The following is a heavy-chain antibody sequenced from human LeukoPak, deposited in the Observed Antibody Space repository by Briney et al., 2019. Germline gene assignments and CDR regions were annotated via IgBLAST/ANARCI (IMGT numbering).Heavy chain of an antibody. J-gene: IGHJ6*02. Sequence: GGSLRLSCAASGFTFSSYGMHWVRQAPGKGLEWVAFIRYDGSNKYYADSVKGRFTISRDNSKNTLYLQMNSLRAEDTAVYYCAKDSGEQQLVLWAGDYYYGMDVWGQGTTVTVSS. CDR3: AKDSGEQQLVLWAGDYYYGMDV. V-gene: IGHV3-30*02. D-gene: IGHD6-13*01. CDR2: IRYDGSNK. CDR1: GFTFSSYG.